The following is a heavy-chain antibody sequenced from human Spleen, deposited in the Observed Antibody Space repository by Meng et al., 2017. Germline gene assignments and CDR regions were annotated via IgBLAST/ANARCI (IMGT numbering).Heavy chain of an antibody. CDR3: AREYDYVWGSYRGAFDI. J-gene: IGHJ3*02. Sequence: GGSLRLSCAASGFTFRNHVMHWVRQAPGKGLEWVALIWYDGTHKHYADSVMGRFTISRDNSKNTLYLQMNSLRAEDTAVYYCAREYDYVWGSYRGAFDIWGQGTMVTVSS. D-gene: IGHD3-16*01. CDR1: GFTFRNHV. V-gene: IGHV3-33*08. CDR2: IWYDGTHK.